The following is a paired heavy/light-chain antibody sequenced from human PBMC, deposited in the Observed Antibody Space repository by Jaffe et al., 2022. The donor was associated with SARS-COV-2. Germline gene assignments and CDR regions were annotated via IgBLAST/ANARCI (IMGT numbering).Heavy chain of an antibody. Sequence: QLQLAQSGSELKKPGASVKVSCQASGYTFTTYAMHWVRQAPGQGLEWLGWINTKTGNPTYGQGLTGRFVFSFDTSVSTTYLQITDLKPDDTAVYYCARGERTTYDSSTGYYNYYYFYMDVWGEGTTVTVSS. V-gene: IGHV7-4-1*02. CDR1: GYTFTTYA. D-gene: IGHD3-9*01. CDR3: ARGERTTYDSSTGYYNYYYFYMDV. CDR2: INTKTGNP. J-gene: IGHJ6*03.
Light chain of an antibody. CDR3: QQTYSAPAIT. J-gene: IGKJ5*01. CDR1: QPISTY. V-gene: IGKV1-39*01. CDR2: AAS. Sequence: DIQMTQSPSSLSASVGDRVTITCRASQPISTYLNWYQQKLGKAPKLLIYAASSLQSGVSSRFSGSGSRTDFTLTITSLQSEDVATYYCQQTYSAPAITFGQGTRLEIK.